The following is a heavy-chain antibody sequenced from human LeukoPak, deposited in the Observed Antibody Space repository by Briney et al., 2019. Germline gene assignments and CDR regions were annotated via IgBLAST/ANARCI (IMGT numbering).Heavy chain of an antibody. Sequence: PGGSLRLSCAASGFTFSSYGMHWVRQAPGKGLEWGAFIRYDGSNKYYADSVKGRFTLSRDNSKNTLYLQMNSLRAEDTAVYYCARDGGDLIVGAPGYFDYWGQGTLVTVSS. V-gene: IGHV3-30*02. J-gene: IGHJ4*02. D-gene: IGHD1-26*01. CDR3: ARDGGDLIVGAPGYFDY. CDR1: GFTFSSYG. CDR2: IRYDGSNK.